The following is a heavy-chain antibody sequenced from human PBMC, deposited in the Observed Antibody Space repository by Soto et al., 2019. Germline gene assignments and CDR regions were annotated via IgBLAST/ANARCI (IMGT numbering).Heavy chain of an antibody. V-gene: IGHV5-10-1*01. CDR3: ARRPIVVVPAAYYYYGMDV. J-gene: IGHJ6*02. D-gene: IGHD2-2*01. Sequence: LGESLKISCKGSGYSFTSYWISWVRQMPGKGLEWMGRIDPSDSYTNYSPSFQGHVTISADKSISTAYLQWSSLKASDTAMYYCARRPIVVVPAAYYYYGMDVWGQGTTVTVSS. CDR2: IDPSDSYT. CDR1: GYSFTSYW.